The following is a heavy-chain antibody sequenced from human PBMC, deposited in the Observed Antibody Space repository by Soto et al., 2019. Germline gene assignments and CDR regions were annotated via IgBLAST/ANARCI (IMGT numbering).Heavy chain of an antibody. J-gene: IGHJ4*02. Sequence: PSETLSLTCTVSGGSVSSGSYYWSWIRQPPGKGLEWIGYIYYSGRTNYNPSLKSRVTISVDTSKNQFSLKLSSVTAADTAVYYCARRYGYSFDYWGQGTLVTVSS. V-gene: IGHV4-61*01. CDR2: IYYSGRT. CDR1: GGSVSSGSYY. CDR3: ARRYGYSFDY. D-gene: IGHD1-1*01.